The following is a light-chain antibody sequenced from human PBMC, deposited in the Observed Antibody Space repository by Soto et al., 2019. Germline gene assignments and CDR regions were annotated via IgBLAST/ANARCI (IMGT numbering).Light chain of an antibody. CDR2: INT. J-gene: IGLJ1*01. CDR1: SSNVGGNP. V-gene: IGLV1-44*01. Sequence: QSVLTQPPSASGTPGQRVTISCSGSSSNVGGNPVNWYQHVPTTAPKLLIYINTQRPSGVPDRFSGSKSGTSASLAISGLKSEDEADYYCASWDDSLNGPVFGTGTKLTVL. CDR3: ASWDDSLNGPV.